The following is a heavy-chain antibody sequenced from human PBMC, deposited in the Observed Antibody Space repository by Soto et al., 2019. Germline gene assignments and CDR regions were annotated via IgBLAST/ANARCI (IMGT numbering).Heavy chain of an antibody. D-gene: IGHD1-7*01. J-gene: IGHJ4*02. CDR1: GFTFSDYY. V-gene: IGHV3-11*01. CDR2: IGTSTGVI. CDR3: ARAVGAGTNPGY. Sequence: QVQLVESGGGLVKPGGSLRLSCAASGFTFSDYYMSWIRQAPGKGLEWISYIGTSTGVIYYTDSVKGRFTISRDNAENSLYLQMNSLRAEDTAVYYCARAVGAGTNPGYWGQGTLVTVSP.